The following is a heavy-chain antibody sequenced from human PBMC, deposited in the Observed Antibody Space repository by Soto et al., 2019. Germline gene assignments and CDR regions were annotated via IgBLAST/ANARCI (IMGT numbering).Heavy chain of an antibody. CDR1: GDSVSSGSYY. Sequence: QVQLQESGPGLVRPSETLSLTCTVSGDSVSSGSYYWTWIRQPPGMGLEYIGFYYHSGETNYSPSLKRRVTLSVDSSKNQFSLRLTSVTAGDTAGYFCATKSWMDGGFDFLGRGTLVPVSS. V-gene: IGHV4-61*01. CDR2: YYHSGET. J-gene: IGHJ4*02. D-gene: IGHD2-2*03. CDR3: ATKSWMDGGFDF.